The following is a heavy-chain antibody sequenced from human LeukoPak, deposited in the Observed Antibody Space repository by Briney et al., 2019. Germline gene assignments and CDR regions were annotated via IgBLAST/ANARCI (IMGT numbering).Heavy chain of an antibody. J-gene: IGHJ4*02. D-gene: IGHD3-9*01. Sequence: GGSLRLSYAASGFTFSSYAMHWVRQAPGKGLEWVAVISYDGSNKYYADSVKGRFTISRDNSKNTLYLQMNSLRAEDMAVYYCATTTYYDILTGYSRHYYFDYWGQGTLVTVSS. V-gene: IGHV3-30-3*01. CDR2: ISYDGSNK. CDR1: GFTFSSYA. CDR3: ATTTYYDILTGYSRHYYFDY.